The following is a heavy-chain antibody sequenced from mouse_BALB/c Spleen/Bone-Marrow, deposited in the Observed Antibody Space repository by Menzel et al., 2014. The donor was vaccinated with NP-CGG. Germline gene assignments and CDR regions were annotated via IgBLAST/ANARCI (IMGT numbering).Heavy chain of an antibody. CDR3: AREDGLWYFDV. J-gene: IGHJ1*01. CDR2: ILPGSGST. CDR1: GYTFSSYW. V-gene: IGHV1-9*01. D-gene: IGHD1-1*01. Sequence: VQLQQSGPELMKPGASMKISCKATGYTFSSYWIEWVKQRPGHGLEWIGEILPGSGSTNYNEKFKGKATFTADTSSNTAYMQLSSLTSEDSAVYYCAREDGLWYFDVWGAGTTVTVSS.